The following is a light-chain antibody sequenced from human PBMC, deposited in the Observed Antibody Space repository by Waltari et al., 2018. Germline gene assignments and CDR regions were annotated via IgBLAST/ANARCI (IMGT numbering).Light chain of an antibody. CDR1: SSNIGTNY. V-gene: IGLV1-47*01. CDR2: MND. J-gene: IGLJ2*01. CDR3: AGWDDSLNGHIV. Sequence: QSVLTQPPSASGTPGQPVTIPCSGSSSNIGTNYVYWYQQLPGTAPKLLIYMNDPRPSGAPDRFSGSRSGTSSSLAIGRLRSEDQANYYCAGWDDSLNGHIVFGGGTKLTVL.